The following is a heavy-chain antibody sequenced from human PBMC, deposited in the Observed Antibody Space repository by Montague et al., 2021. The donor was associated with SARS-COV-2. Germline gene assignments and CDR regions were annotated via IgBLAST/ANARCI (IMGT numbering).Heavy chain of an antibody. CDR2: ISSSSSYI. V-gene: IGHV3-21*01. Sequence: SLRLSCAASGFTFSSYSMNWVRQAPGKGLEWVSSISSSSSYIYYADSAKGRFTISRDNAKNSLYLQMNSLSAEDTAVYYCARDRGYYYGSGSWLFDYWGQGTLVTVSS. CDR3: ARDRGYYYGSGSWLFDY. CDR1: GFTFSSYS. J-gene: IGHJ4*02. D-gene: IGHD3-10*01.